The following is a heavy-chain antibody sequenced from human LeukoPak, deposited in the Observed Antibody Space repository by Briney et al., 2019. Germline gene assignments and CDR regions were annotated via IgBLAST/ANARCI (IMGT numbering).Heavy chain of an antibody. V-gene: IGHV1-18*01. Sequence: ASVKVSCKASGYTFTSYGFTWVRQAPGQGLEWMGWIRTYNGDTNYAQKFQGRVTMTTDTSTSTAYMELRSLRSNDTAVYYCARAPYSSGYYMFDFWGQGTLVTVSS. J-gene: IGHJ4*02. CDR3: ARAPYSSGYYMFDF. CDR2: IRTYNGDT. CDR1: GYTFTSYG. D-gene: IGHD3-22*01.